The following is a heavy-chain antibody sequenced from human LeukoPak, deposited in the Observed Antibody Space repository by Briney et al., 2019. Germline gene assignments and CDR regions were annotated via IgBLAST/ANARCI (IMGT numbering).Heavy chain of an antibody. J-gene: IGHJ3*02. Sequence: ASVKVSCKASGYTFTGYYMHWVRQAPGQGLEWMGWINPNSGGTNYAQKFQGRVTMTRDTSISTAYMELSRLRSDDMAVYYCAREIWSGSRDAFDIWGQGTMVTVSS. CDR1: GYTFTGYY. CDR3: AREIWSGSRDAFDI. D-gene: IGHD1-26*01. V-gene: IGHV1-2*02. CDR2: INPNSGGT.